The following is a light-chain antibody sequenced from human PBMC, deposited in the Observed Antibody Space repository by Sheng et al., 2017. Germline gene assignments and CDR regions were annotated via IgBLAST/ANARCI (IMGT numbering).Light chain of an antibody. V-gene: IGKV1-33*01. CDR3: QHYHRIPYT. CDR1: QDISNY. CDR2: DAS. Sequence: DPVPITCQASQDISNYLSWYQQKPGEAPNLLIFDASNLEAGVPSRFSGGGSGTDFTFTISSLQPEDIATYFCQHYHRIPYTFGQGTNLGI. J-gene: IGKJ2*01.